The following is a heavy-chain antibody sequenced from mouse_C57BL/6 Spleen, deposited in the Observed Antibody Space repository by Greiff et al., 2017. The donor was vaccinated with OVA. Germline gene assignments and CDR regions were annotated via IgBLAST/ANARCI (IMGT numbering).Heavy chain of an antibody. CDR2: IDPSDSYT. Sequence: QVQLQQPGAELVRPGTSVKLSCKASGYTFTSYWMHWVKQRPGQGLEWIGVIDPSDSYTNYNQKFKGKATLTVDTSSSTAYMRLSSLTSEDSAVYYCASGVPFAYWGQGTLVTVSA. CDR1: GYTFTSYW. CDR3: ASGVPFAY. J-gene: IGHJ3*01. V-gene: IGHV1-59*01.